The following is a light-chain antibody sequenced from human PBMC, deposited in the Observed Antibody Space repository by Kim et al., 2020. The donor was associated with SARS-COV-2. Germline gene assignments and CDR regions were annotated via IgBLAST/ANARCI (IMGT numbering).Light chain of an antibody. J-gene: IGKJ4*01. CDR1: QSISSN. Sequence: SPGERATLSGRASQSISSNLAWYQQKPGQAPRLLIYGASTRATGIPARFSGSGSGTEFTLTISRLQSEDFAIYYCQQYINWPPLTFGGGTKVDIK. CDR2: GAS. V-gene: IGKV3-15*01. CDR3: QQYINWPPLT.